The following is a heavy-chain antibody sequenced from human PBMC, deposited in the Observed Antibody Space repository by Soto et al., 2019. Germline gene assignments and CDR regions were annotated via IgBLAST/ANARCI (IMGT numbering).Heavy chain of an antibody. D-gene: IGHD6-19*01. CDR1: GFTFSTYT. V-gene: IGHV3-23*01. CDR3: GKGPASIAVDWFDP. CDR2: ISGSGVST. Sequence: EVQLLESGGGLVQPGGSLRLSCAASGFTFSTYTMTWVRQAPGKGLEWVSAISGSGVSTHYADSVKGRFTISRDNSKNTLYLQMNSLRAEDTAVYYCGKGPASIAVDWFDPWGQGTLVTVSS. J-gene: IGHJ5*02.